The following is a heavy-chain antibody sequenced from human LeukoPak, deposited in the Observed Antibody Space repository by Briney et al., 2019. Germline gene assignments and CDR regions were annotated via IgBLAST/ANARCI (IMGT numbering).Heavy chain of an antibody. Sequence: GGSLRLSCAASGFTFSSYEMNWDRQAPGKGLEWVSYISSSGSTIYYADSVKGRFTISRDNAKNSLYLQMNSLRAEDTAVYYCARGRRELLCFDYWGQGTLVTVSS. J-gene: IGHJ4*02. CDR3: ARGRRELLCFDY. V-gene: IGHV3-48*03. CDR1: GFTFSSYE. D-gene: IGHD1-26*01. CDR2: ISSSGSTI.